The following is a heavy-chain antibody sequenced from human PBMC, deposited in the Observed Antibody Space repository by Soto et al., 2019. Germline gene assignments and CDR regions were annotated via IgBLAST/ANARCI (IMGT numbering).Heavy chain of an antibody. CDR2: ISYDGSNK. Sequence: PGGSLRLSCAASGFTFSSYGMHWVRQAPGKGLEWVAVISYDGSNKYYADSVKGRFTISRDNSKNTLYLQMNSLRAEDTAVYYCAKDQAAASRYYYYGMDVWGQGTTVTVSS. CDR1: GFTFSSYG. CDR3: AKDQAAASRYYYYGMDV. V-gene: IGHV3-30*18. J-gene: IGHJ6*02. D-gene: IGHD6-13*01.